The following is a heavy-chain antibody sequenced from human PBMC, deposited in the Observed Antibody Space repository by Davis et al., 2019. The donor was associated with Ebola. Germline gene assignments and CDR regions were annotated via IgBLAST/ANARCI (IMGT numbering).Heavy chain of an antibody. CDR2: IKQDGSEK. CDR3: TSLSGPIDY. V-gene: IGHV3-7*01. CDR1: GFTFSSYW. Sequence: PGGSLRLSCAASGFTFSSYWMSWVRQAPGKGLEWVANIKQDGSEKHYVDSVKGRFTISRDNAKNTLYLQMNSLRAEDTAVYYCTSLSGPIDYWGQGTLVTVSS. J-gene: IGHJ4*02. D-gene: IGHD2-15*01.